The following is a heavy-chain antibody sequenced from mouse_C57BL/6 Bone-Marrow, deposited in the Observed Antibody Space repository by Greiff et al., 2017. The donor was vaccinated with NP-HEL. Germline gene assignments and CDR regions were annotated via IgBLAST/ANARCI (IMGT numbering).Heavy chain of an antibody. V-gene: IGHV7-3*01. CDR3: ATRYYDHGGFAY. D-gene: IGHD2-4*01. J-gene: IGHJ3*01. CDR2: IRNKANGYTT. CDR1: GFTFTDYY. Sequence: EVKLMESGGGLVQPGGSLSLSCAASGFTFTDYYMSWVRQPPGKALEWLGFIRNKANGYTTEYSASVKGRFTISRDNSQSILYLQMNALGAEDSATYYCATRYYDHGGFAYWGQGTLVTVSA.